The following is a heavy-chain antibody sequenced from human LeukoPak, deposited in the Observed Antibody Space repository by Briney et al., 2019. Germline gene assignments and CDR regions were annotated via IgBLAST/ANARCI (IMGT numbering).Heavy chain of an antibody. CDR2: FIPLFGST. Sequence: ASVKVSCKASGGTFSKFGLSWVRQAPGEGLEWMGGFIPLFGSTHYAQKFQGRVTITADESTSTAYMELSSLRSEDTAVYYCASPHYYGSGSSPYYYYYGMDVWGQGTTVTVSS. J-gene: IGHJ6*02. V-gene: IGHV1-69*13. D-gene: IGHD3-10*01. CDR3: ASPHYYGSGSSPYYYYYGMDV. CDR1: GGTFSKFG.